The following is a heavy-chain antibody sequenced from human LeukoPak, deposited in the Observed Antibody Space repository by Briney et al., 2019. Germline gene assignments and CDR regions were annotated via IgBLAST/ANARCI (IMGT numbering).Heavy chain of an antibody. CDR1: SGSITSYY. CDR2: IYSSGST. V-gene: IGHV4-4*07. Sequence: SETLSLTCTVSSGSITSYYWNWIRQPAGKGREWIGRIYSSGSTDYNPSLKSRVTMSVDTSKNQFSLNLSSVTAADSAVYYCARARGRLLLVDYWGQGTLVTVSS. D-gene: IGHD2-15*01. J-gene: IGHJ4*02. CDR3: ARARGRLLLVDY.